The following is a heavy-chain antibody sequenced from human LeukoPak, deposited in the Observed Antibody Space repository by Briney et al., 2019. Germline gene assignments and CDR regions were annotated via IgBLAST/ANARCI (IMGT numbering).Heavy chain of an antibody. J-gene: IGHJ5*02. CDR2: IYYSGST. V-gene: IGHV4-31*03. Sequence: SQTLSLTCTASGGSISSGGYYWSWIRQHPGTGLEWIGYIYYSGSTYYNPSLKSRVTISVDTSKNQFSLKLSSVTAADTAVYYLWGGGGYGSGSYQLTNWFDPWGQGTLVTVSS. D-gene: IGHD3-10*01. CDR3: WGGGGYGSGSYQLTNWFDP. CDR1: GGSISSGGYY.